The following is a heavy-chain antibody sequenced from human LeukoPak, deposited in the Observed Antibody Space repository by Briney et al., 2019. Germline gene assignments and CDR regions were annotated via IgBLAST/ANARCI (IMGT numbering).Heavy chain of an antibody. D-gene: IGHD6-13*01. CDR1: GFTFSSYT. J-gene: IGHJ4*02. Sequence: GGSLRLSCAASGFTFSSYTMSWVRQAPGNGLEWVSAISGSGGSTYYADSVKGRFTTSRENSKKTLYLQMNSMRAEDTAVYYCARDPPPSPYSRVGYYFDYWGQGTLVTVSS. V-gene: IGHV3-23*01. CDR3: ARDPPPSPYSRVGYYFDY. CDR2: ISGSGGST.